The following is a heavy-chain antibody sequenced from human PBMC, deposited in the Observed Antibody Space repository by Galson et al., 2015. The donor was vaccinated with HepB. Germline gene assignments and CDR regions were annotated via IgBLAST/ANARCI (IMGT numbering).Heavy chain of an antibody. Sequence: SVKVSCKASGGTFSSYAISWVRQAPGQGLEWMGGIIPIFGTANYAQKFQGRVTITADESTSTAYMELSSLRSEDTAVYYCAREWDCSSTSCYNYYYYYMDVWGKGTTVTVSS. CDR1: GGTFSSYA. J-gene: IGHJ6*03. CDR2: IIPIFGTA. V-gene: IGHV1-69*13. CDR3: AREWDCSSTSCYNYYYYYMDV. D-gene: IGHD2-2*01.